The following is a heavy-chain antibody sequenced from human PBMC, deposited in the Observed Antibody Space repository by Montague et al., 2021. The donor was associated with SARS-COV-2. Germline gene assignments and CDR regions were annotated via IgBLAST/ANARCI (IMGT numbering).Heavy chain of an antibody. CDR1: GDSMSSNNW. D-gene: IGHD2-2*01. V-gene: IGHV4-4*02. CDR2: IHHIVGT. J-gene: IGHJ4*02. CDR3: ATVFDGCSATSCYLYN. Sequence: SETLSLTCAVSGDSMSSNNWWTWVRQSPGKGLEWIGEIHHIVGTNYNPSLKSRVSISVDKSRNQFSLNLNSVTAADTAFYYCATVFDGCSATSCYLYNWGRGTLVTVSS.